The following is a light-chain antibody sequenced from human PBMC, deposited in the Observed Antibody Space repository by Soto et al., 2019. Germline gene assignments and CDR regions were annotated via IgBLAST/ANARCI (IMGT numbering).Light chain of an antibody. CDR3: QLYGSSLT. V-gene: IGKV3-20*01. CDR2: GAS. J-gene: IGKJ4*01. CDR1: RSVGNN. Sequence: EIVLTQSPATLSLSPGERATLSCRASRSVGNNLAWYQQKPGKAPSLLIYGASNRATGIPDRFSGSGSGTDLTLTIRRLEPEDFAVYYCQLYGSSLTFGGGTKV.